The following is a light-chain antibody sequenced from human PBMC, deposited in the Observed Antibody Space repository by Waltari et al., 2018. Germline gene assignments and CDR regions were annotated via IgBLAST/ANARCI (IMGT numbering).Light chain of an antibody. CDR2: STN. V-gene: IGLV8-61*01. Sequence: QTVVTQEPSFSVSPGGTVTLTCGLNSGPVSTRYYPSWYQQTPGQAPRTLIYSTNSRSAGVPDRFSGSILGNKAALTITGAQADDESDYYCVLYMGRGIAVFGGGTKLTVV. J-gene: IGLJ3*02. CDR3: VLYMGRGIAV. CDR1: SGPVSTRYY.